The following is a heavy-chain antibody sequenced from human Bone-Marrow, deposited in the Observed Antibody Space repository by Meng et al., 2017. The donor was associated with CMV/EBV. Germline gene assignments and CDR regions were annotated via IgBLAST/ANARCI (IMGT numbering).Heavy chain of an antibody. CDR2: IIPIFGTA. V-gene: IGHV1-69*05. D-gene: IGHD3-3*01. CDR3: ARPLEKYYYYGMDV. J-gene: IGHJ6*02. Sequence: SVKVSCKASGGTFSSYAISWVRQAPGQGLEWMGGIIPIFGTANYAQKFQDRVTITTDESTSTAYMELSSLRSEDTAVYYCARPLEKYYYYGMDVWGQGNTVPVSS. CDR1: GGTFSSYA.